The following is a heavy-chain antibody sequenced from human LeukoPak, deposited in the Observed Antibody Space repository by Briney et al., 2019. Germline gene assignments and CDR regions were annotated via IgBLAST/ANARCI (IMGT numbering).Heavy chain of an antibody. V-gene: IGHV1-18*01. CDR1: GYTFTSYG. Sequence: ASVKVSCKASGYTFTSYGISWVRQAPGQGLEWMGWISAYNGNTNYAQKLQGRVTMTTDTSTSTAYMELRSLRSDDTAVYYCARVSFYSGWYYSLDYWGQGTLVTVSS. CDR3: ARVSFYSGWYYSLDY. D-gene: IGHD6-19*01. CDR2: ISAYNGNT. J-gene: IGHJ4*02.